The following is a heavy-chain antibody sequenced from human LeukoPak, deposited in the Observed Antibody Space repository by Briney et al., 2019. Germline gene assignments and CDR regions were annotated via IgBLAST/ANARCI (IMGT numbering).Heavy chain of an antibody. CDR3: ARSESGYNYYYMDV. CDR2: ISSSSSYI. J-gene: IGHJ6*03. Sequence: GGSLRLSCAASGFTFSSYNMNWVRQAPGKGLECVSSISSSSSYIYYADSVKGRFTISRDNAKKSLYLQMNSLRAEDTTVYYCARSESGYNYYYMDVWGKGTTVTISS. D-gene: IGHD3-10*01. CDR1: GFTFSSYN. V-gene: IGHV3-21*01.